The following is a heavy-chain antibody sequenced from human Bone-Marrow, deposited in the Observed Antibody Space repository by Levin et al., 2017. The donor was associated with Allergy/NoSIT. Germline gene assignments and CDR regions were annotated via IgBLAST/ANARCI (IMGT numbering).Heavy chain of an antibody. CDR1: GFTFSSSS. CDR3: AADLYSGSDSPDF. D-gene: IGHD5-12*01. CDR2: IVVATGKA. J-gene: IGHJ4*02. Sequence: SVKVSCKASGFTFSSSSVQWLRQARGQRLEWIGWIVVATGKADYAQKFQERVTITRDRSTTTVNMELTSLTSEDTAVYYCAADLYSGSDSPDFWGQGTLVTVSP. V-gene: IGHV1-58*01.